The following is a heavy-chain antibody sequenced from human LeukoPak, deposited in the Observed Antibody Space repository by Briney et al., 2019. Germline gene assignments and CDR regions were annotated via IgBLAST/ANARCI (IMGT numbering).Heavy chain of an antibody. CDR1: GYTLTELS. V-gene: IGHV1-24*01. CDR2: FDPEDGET. J-gene: IGHJ3*02. CDR3: VVVVISRGDAFDI. Sequence: EASVKVSCKVSGYTLTELSMHWVRQAPGKGLEWMGGFDPEDGETIYAQKFQGRVTMTEDTSTDTAYMELSSLRSEDTAVYYCVVVVISRGDAFDIWGQGTMVTVSS. D-gene: IGHD3-22*01.